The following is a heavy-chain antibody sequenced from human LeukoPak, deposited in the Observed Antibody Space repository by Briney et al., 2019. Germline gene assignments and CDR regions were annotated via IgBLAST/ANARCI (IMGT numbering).Heavy chain of an antibody. D-gene: IGHD3-3*01. CDR3: ARAQAIFGVVITGHNWFDP. J-gene: IGHJ5*02. Sequence: SETLSLTCAVYGGSFSGYYWSWIRQPPGKGLEWIGEINHSGSTNYNPSLKSRVTISVDTSKNQFSLKLSSVTAADTAVYYCARAQAIFGVVITGHNWFDPWGQGTLVTVSS. CDR2: INHSGST. V-gene: IGHV4-34*01. CDR1: GGSFSGYY.